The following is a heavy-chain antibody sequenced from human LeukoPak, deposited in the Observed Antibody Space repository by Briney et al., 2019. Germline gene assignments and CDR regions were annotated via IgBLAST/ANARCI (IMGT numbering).Heavy chain of an antibody. V-gene: IGHV4-59*01. J-gene: IGHJ6*02. CDR3: ARGGRTMVRGVLGDV. D-gene: IGHD3-10*01. CDR1: GGSISSYY. Sequence: PSETLSLTCTVSGGSISSYYWSWIRQPPGKGLEWIGYIYYSGSTNYNPSLKSRVTISVDTSKNQFSLKLSSVTAADTAVYYCARGGRTMVRGVLGDVWGQGTTVTVSS. CDR2: IYYSGST.